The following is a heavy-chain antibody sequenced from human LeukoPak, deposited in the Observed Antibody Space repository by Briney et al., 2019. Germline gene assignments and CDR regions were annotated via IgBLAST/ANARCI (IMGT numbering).Heavy chain of an antibody. Sequence: VGSLRVSCAASGFTFTEFYMGWVRQAPGKGLEWVSYFPFSSGTTYYAESVKGRFTISRDNAKNSLFLQMNSLRAGDTAVYYCARGWSSSWPYNLFDPWGQGTLVTVSS. D-gene: IGHD6-13*01. J-gene: IGHJ5*02. CDR2: FPFSSGTT. CDR3: ARGWSSSWPYNLFDP. V-gene: IGHV3-11*01. CDR1: GFTFTEFY.